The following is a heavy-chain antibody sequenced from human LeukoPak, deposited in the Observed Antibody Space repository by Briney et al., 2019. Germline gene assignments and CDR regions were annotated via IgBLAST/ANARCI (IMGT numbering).Heavy chain of an antibody. Sequence: GGSLRLSCAASGFTFSSYAVSWVRQAPGKGLEWVSAISGSGGSTYYADSVKGRFTISRDNSKNTLYLQMNSLRAEDTAVYYCAKGHSSSWYYNWFDPWGQGTLVTVSS. CDR1: GFTFSSYA. D-gene: IGHD6-13*01. CDR3: AKGHSSSWYYNWFDP. CDR2: ISGSGGST. J-gene: IGHJ5*02. V-gene: IGHV3-23*01.